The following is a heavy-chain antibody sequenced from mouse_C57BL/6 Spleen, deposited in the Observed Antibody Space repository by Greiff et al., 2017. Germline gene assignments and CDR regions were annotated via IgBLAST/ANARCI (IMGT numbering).Heavy chain of an antibody. J-gene: IGHJ4*01. CDR1: GFSLTSYG. CDR2: IWSGGST. V-gene: IGHV2-2*01. D-gene: IGHD2-1*01. CDR3: ARNVWGNYYAMYY. Sequence: QVQLKESGPGLVQPSQSLSITCTVSGFSLTSYGVHWVRQSPGKGLEWLGVIWSGGSTDYNAAFISRLSISKDNSKSQVFFKMNSLQADDTAIYYCARNVWGNYYAMYYWGQGTSVTVSS.